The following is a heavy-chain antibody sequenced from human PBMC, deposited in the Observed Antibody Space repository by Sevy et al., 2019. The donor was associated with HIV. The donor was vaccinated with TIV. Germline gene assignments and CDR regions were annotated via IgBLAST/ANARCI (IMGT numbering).Heavy chain of an antibody. V-gene: IGHV3-74*01. CDR3: ASIDSSGYSVDY. CDR2: INSDGSST. D-gene: IGHD3-22*01. Sequence: GGSLRLSCAASGFTFSSYWMHWVRQAPGKGLVWVSRINSDGSSTSYADSVKGRFTISRDNAKNTLYLQMNSLRAGDTAVYYCASIDSSGYSVDYWGQGTLVTVSS. J-gene: IGHJ4*02. CDR1: GFTFSSYW.